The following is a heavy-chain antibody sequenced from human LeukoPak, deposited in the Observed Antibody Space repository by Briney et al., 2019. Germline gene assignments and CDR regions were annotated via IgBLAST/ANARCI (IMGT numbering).Heavy chain of an antibody. CDR2: IDWNSNSR. D-gene: IGHD3-9*01. V-gene: IGHV3-9*01. J-gene: IGHJ3*02. CDR1: GFIFDDCA. CDR3: ARFPAPWLRPAKKDAFDI. Sequence: GRSLRLSCAVSGFIFDDCAMHWVRQAPGKGLEWVSGIDWNSNSRGYADSVKGRFPISRDNAKNSLYLKMNSLRAEDTAVYYCARFPAPWLRPAKKDAFDIWGQGTVVTVSS.